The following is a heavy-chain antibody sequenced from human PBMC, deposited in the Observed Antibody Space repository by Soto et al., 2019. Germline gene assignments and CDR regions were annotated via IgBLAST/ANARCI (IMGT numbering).Heavy chain of an antibody. V-gene: IGHV1-69*13. CDR3: ARAPGVVPAWYFEY. CDR2: IIPIFGTA. J-gene: IGHJ4*02. D-gene: IGHD2-2*01. CDR1: GGTFSSYA. Sequence: SVKVSCKASGGTFSSYAISWVRQAPGQGLEWMGGIIPIFGTATYAQKFQGRVTITADESTSTAYMELSSLRSEDTAVYYFARAPGVVPAWYFEYWGQGTLVTVSS.